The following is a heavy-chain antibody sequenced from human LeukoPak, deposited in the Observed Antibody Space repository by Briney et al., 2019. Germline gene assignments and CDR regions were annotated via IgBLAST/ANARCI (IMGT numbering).Heavy chain of an antibody. D-gene: IGHD4-11*01. CDR3: TTDIDYKGEFDY. CDR2: IKSKTDGGTT. CDR1: GFTFSNAW. J-gene: IGHJ4*02. V-gene: IGHV3-15*01. Sequence: PGGSLRLSCAASGFTFSNAWMSWVRQAPGKGLEWVGRIKSKTDGGTTDYAAPVKGRFTISRDDSKNTLYLQMNSLKTEDTAVYYCTTDIDYKGEFDYWGQGTLVTVSS.